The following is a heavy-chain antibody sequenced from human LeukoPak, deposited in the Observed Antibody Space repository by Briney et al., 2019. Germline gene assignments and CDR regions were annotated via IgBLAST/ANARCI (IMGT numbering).Heavy chain of an antibody. CDR3: ARPSGSGWRRYYFDY. CDR2: INPNSGGT. Sequence: ASVKVSCKASGYTFIGYYMHWVRQAPGQGLEWMGWINPNSGGTNYAQKLQGRVTMTRDTSISTAYMELSGLRSDDTAVYYCARPSGSGWRRYYFDYWGQGTLVTVSS. V-gene: IGHV1-2*02. D-gene: IGHD6-19*01. J-gene: IGHJ4*02. CDR1: GYTFIGYY.